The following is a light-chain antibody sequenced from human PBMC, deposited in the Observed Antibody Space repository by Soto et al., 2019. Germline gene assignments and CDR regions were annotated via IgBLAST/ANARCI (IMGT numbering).Light chain of an antibody. V-gene: IGLV1-44*01. CDR3: AAWDDSLYGWV. J-gene: IGLJ3*02. CDR2: YNN. CDR1: SXNIGSNT. Sequence: QSVLTQPPSASGTPGQRVTISCSGSSXNIGSNTVNWYQQLPGTAPTLLIYYNNQRPSGVPDRFSGSKSGASASLAISGLQSEDEAHYYCAAWDDSLYGWVFGGGTQLTLL.